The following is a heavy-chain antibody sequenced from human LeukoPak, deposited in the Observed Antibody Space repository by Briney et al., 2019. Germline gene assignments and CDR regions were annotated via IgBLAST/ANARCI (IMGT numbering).Heavy chain of an antibody. CDR2: IKQDGSEQ. CDR3: ARLQWLAPYYFEF. J-gene: IGHJ4*02. CDR1: GFNFYTYW. Sequence: PGGSLRLSCVGSGFNFYTYWMTWVRQAPGMGLEWGAHIKQDGSEQYYADSVKGRFTISRDNGKNSLYLQINSLRVEDTAVYFCARLQWLAPYYFEFWGQGTLVTVSS. V-gene: IGHV3-7*01. D-gene: IGHD6-19*01.